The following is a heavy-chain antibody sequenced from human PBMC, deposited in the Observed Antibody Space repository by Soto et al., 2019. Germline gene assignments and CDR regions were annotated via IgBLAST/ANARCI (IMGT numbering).Heavy chain of an antibody. CDR3: ARVVDVPTTPNWFDP. CDR1: GYTFTSYG. Sequence: ASVKVSCKASGYTFTSYGISWVRQAPGQGLEWMGWISAYNGNTNYAQKLQGRVTMTTDTSTSTAYMELRSLRSDDTAVYYCARVVDVPTTPNWFDPWGQGTLVTVSS. CDR2: ISAYNGNT. V-gene: IGHV1-18*01. D-gene: IGHD2-8*01. J-gene: IGHJ5*02.